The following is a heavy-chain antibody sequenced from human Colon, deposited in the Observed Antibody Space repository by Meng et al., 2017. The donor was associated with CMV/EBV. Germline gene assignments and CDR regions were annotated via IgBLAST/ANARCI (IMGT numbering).Heavy chain of an antibody. CDR2: ISSSDTSM. J-gene: IGHJ4*02. D-gene: IGHD5-24*01. Sequence: LSCAASGFSFSDYYMTWIRQAPGKGLEWISYISSSDTSMFYADSVKGRFTVSRDNAKNSLYLQMNSLRAEDTAVYYCARMEDGYNFAYWGQGTLVTVSS. CDR1: GFSFSDYY. V-gene: IGHV3-11*01. CDR3: ARMEDGYNFAY.